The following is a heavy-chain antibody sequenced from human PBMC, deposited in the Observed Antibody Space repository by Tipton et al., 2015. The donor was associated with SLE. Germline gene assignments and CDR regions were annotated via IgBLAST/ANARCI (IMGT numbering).Heavy chain of an antibody. V-gene: IGHV3-21*04. CDR2: ISSSGNYV. CDR3: ARETPTNWFDP. CDR1: GFTFSHYA. Sequence: LSLTCAASGFTFSHYAMNWVRQAPGKGLEWVSSISSSGNYVYYSDSVEGRFTISRDNDKNSLYLQMNSLRVEDTAVYYCARETPTNWFDPWGQGTLVTVSS. J-gene: IGHJ5*02.